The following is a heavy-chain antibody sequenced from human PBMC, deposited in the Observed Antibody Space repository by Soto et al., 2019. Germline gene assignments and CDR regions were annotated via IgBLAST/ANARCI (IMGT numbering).Heavy chain of an antibody. V-gene: IGHV4-39*01. D-gene: IGHD3-10*01. CDR1: GASISRTGFH. CDR2: LYEGETT. J-gene: IGHJ4*02. CDR3: ARRGSGHTFDY. Sequence: TSETLSLTCAVSGASISRTGFHWGWIRQPPGQGLEWIGSLYEGETTFYNSSLKSRVTISADTSKNHFSLKLSSVTAADTAVYYCARRGSGHTFDYWGQGTLVTVSS.